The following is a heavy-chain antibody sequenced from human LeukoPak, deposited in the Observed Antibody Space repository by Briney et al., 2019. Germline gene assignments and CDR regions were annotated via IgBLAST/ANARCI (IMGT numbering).Heavy chain of an antibody. CDR1: GDIVSSNSAA. V-gene: IGHV6-1*01. CDR2: TYYRSRWYN. CDR3: ARGWELLSGFYYFDY. D-gene: IGHD1-26*01. Sequence: SQTLSLTFAISGDIVSSNSAAWNWTRQSPSRALEWLGRTYYRSRWYNDYAVSVKSRITINPDTSKIQFSLYLNCVTAEDTAVYYCARGWELLSGFYYFDYCGQGTLVTVSS. J-gene: IGHJ4*02.